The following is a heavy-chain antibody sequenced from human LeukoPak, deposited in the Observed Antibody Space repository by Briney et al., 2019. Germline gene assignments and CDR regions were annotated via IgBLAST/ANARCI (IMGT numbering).Heavy chain of an antibody. J-gene: IGHJ4*02. Sequence: PGGSLRLSCAASGFTFRNYWMSWVRQAPGKGLEWVANIKEDGSEKYYVDSVKGRFTISRDNAKKSLYLQMNSLRAEDTAVYYCARRGTNFDNWGQGTLVTVSS. CDR1: GFTFRNYW. CDR2: IKEDGSEK. D-gene: IGHD3-16*01. V-gene: IGHV3-7*05. CDR3: ARRGTNFDN.